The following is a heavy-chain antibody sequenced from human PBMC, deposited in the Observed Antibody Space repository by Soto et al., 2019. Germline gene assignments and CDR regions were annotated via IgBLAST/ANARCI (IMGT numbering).Heavy chain of an antibody. D-gene: IGHD2-2*01. J-gene: IGHJ4*02. Sequence: PGESLKISCKGSGYSFTSYWISWLRQMPGKGLEWMGRIDPSDSYTNYSPSFQGHVTISADKSISTAYLQWSSLKASDTAMCYCAMLGEDIVVVTAATTDYWGQGTLVTVSS. CDR2: IDPSDSYT. V-gene: IGHV5-10-1*01. CDR1: GYSFTSYW. CDR3: AMLGEDIVVVTAATTDY.